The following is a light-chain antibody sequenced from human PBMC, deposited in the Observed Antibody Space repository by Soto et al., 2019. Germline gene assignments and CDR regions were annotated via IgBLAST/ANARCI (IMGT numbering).Light chain of an antibody. CDR2: GAS. CDR3: QQYDSSPWT. Sequence: EIVLTQSPGTLSLSPGERATLSCRASQSVSSSFLAWYQQKPGQAPRLLIYGASSRATGIPDRFSGSGSRTDFTLTISGLEPEDFAMYYCQQYDSSPWTFGQGTKVEIK. V-gene: IGKV3-20*01. J-gene: IGKJ1*01. CDR1: QSVSSSF.